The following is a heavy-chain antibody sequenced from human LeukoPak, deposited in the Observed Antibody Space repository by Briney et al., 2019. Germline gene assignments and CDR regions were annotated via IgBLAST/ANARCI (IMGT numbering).Heavy chain of an antibody. CDR1: GGSISSYY. CDR2: IYYSGST. CDR3: ARGSFWTAQDYFDY. J-gene: IGHJ4*02. V-gene: IGHV4-59*01. Sequence: PSETLSLTCTVSGGSISSYYWSWIRQLPGKGLEWIGYIYYSGSTNYNPSLKSRVTISVDTSKNQFSLKLSSVTAADTAVYYCARGSFWTAQDYFDYWGQGTLVTVSS. D-gene: IGHD3/OR15-3a*01.